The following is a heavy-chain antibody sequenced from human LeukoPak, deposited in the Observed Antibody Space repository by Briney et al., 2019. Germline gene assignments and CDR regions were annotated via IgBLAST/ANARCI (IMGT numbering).Heavy chain of an antibody. D-gene: IGHD2-21*02. Sequence: GGSLRLSCAASGFTFSTYWMNWHRQAPGKGLEWVGNINQDASEINYVDSVRGRFTISRDNAKNSLHLQMNSLRAEDTAVYYCATDRDNSDWQKRFDSWGQGTLVTVSS. CDR3: ATDRDNSDWQKRFDS. CDR1: GFTFSTYW. J-gene: IGHJ4*02. CDR2: INQDASEI. V-gene: IGHV3-7*01.